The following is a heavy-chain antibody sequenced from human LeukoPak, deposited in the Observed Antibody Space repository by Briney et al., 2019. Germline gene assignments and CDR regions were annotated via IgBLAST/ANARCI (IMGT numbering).Heavy chain of an antibody. V-gene: IGHV1-2*02. CDR2: INPNSGGT. J-gene: IGHJ5*02. CDR1: GYTFTGYY. D-gene: IGHD6-19*01. Sequence: ASVKVSRKASGYTFTGYYMHWVRQAPGQGLEWMGWINPNSGGTNYAQKFQGRVTMTRDTSISTAYMELSRLRSDDTAVYYCARDQDSSGWPWFDPWGQGTLVTVSS. CDR3: ARDQDSSGWPWFDP.